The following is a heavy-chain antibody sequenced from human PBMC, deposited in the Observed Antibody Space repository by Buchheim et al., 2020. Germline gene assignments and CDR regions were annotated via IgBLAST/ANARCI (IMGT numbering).Heavy chain of an antibody. CDR3: AREMWGGNCSSTSCYTGWFDP. CDR2: IIPIFGTA. Sequence: QVQLVQSGAEVKKPGSSVKVSCKASGGTFSSYAISWVRQAPGQGLEWMGGIIPIFGTANYAQKFQGRVTITADESTSTAYMELSSLRSEDTAVYYCAREMWGGNCSSTSCYTGWFDPWGQGTL. V-gene: IGHV1-69*01. D-gene: IGHD2-2*02. CDR1: GGTFSSYA. J-gene: IGHJ5*02.